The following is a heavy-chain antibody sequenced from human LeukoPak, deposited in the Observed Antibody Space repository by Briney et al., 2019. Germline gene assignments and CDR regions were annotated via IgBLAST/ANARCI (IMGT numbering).Heavy chain of an antibody. CDR2: IYSGGST. V-gene: IGHV3-66*02. Sequence: GGSLRLSCAASGFTVSSNYMSWVRQAPGKGPEWVSVIYSGGSTYYADSVKGRFTISRDNSKNTLYLQMNSLRAEDTAVYYCARDGYYDILTGYPIDAYYIWGQGTMVTVSS. CDR3: ARDGYYDILTGYPIDAYYI. CDR1: GFTVSSNY. D-gene: IGHD3-9*01. J-gene: IGHJ3*02.